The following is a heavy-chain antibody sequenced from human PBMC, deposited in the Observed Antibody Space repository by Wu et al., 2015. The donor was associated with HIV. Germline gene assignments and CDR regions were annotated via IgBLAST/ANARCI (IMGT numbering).Heavy chain of an antibody. Sequence: QVQLVQSGAEVKKPGASVKVSCKASGYTFTSYGISWVRQAPGQGLEWMGWISAYNGNTNYAQKLQGRVTMTTDTSTSTAYMELRSLRSDDTAVYYCARRGVVLRIFGVTAHHHYYMDVVGTKGPRSTVSS. CDR3: ARRGVVLRIFGVTAHHHYYMDV. D-gene: IGHD3-3*01. J-gene: IGHJ6*03. V-gene: IGHV1-18*01. CDR1: GYTFTSYG. CDR2: ISAYNGNT.